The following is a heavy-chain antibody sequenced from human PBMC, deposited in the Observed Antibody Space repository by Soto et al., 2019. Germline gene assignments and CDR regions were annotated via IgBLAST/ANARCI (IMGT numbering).Heavy chain of an antibody. V-gene: IGHV4-31*02. J-gene: IGHJ4*02. Sequence: SETLSLTXTVSGDSLSSGGHYWSWIRQHPGKGLEWIGHIYDSVNTYYSPSLRSRVTISADMSKNQFSLNLRSVTAADTAVYYCARVDHRGYFAILTDYWGQGTLVTVSS. CDR2: IYDSVNT. CDR3: ARVDHRGYFAILTDY. D-gene: IGHD3-9*01. CDR1: GDSLSSGGHY.